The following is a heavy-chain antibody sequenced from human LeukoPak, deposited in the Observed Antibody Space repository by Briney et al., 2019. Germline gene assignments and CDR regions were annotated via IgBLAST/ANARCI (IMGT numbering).Heavy chain of an antibody. CDR3: ARDFESHYYDSSGTWGAFDP. CDR1: GFTFSSYW. V-gene: IGHV3-74*01. CDR2: INSDGSST. Sequence: GGSLRLSCAASGFTFSSYWMHWVRQAPGKGLVWVSRINSDGSSTSYADSVKGRFTISRDNAKNTLYLQMNSLRAEDTAVYYCARDFESHYYDSSGTWGAFDPWGQGTLVTVSS. D-gene: IGHD3-22*01. J-gene: IGHJ5*02.